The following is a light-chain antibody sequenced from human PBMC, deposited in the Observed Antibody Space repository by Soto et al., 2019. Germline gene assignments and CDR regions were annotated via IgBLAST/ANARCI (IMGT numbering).Light chain of an antibody. J-gene: IGKJ2*02. CDR1: QSLLHSNGHNY. CDR3: MDALQTPPCT. V-gene: IGKV2-28*01. Sequence: DIVMTQSPLSLPVTLGESASISCRTNQSLLHSNGHNYLDGYLQKPGQSPQLLIYVGSTRASGVADRFSGSGSGTDFTLRISRVEAENVGVYYGMDALQTPPCTFGQGTKLEVK. CDR2: VGS.